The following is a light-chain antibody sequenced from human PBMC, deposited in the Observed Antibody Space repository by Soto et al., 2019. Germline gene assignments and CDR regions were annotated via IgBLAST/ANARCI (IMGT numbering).Light chain of an antibody. J-gene: IGKJ5*01. CDR1: QSLLNRNGNNY. CDR2: WGS. CDR3: MQGHQTPVN. V-gene: IGKV2-28*01. Sequence: DIVMTQSPLSLSVTPGEPASISCRSSQSLLNRNGNNYLDWYLQKPGQSPQLLIYWGSNRASGVPDRFSGSGSGTDFTLKISRVDAEDVGVYYCMQGHQTPVNFGQGTRLEIK.